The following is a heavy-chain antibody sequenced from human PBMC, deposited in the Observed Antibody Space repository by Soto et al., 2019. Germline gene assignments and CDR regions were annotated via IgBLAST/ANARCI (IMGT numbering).Heavy chain of an antibody. CDR1: GGSISSYY. V-gene: IGHV4-59*01. J-gene: IGHJ4*02. CDR3: ARGRRYLDY. Sequence: SETLSLTCTVAGGSISSYYWSWIRQPPGKGLEWIGYIYYSGSTNYNPSLKSRVTISVDTSKNQFSLKLSSVTAADTAVYYCARGRRYLDYWGKGTLVTVSS. CDR2: IYYSGST.